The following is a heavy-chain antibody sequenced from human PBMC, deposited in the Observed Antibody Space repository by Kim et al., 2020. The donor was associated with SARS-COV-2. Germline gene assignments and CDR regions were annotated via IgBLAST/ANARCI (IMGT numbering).Heavy chain of an antibody. CDR2: INPSGGST. J-gene: IGHJ6*04. CDR3: ARVPYYYDSSGYYYYYGMDV. V-gene: IGHV1-46*01. Sequence: ASVKVSCKASGYTFTSYYMHWVRQAPGQGLEWMGIINPSGGSTSYAQKFQGRVTMTRDTSTSTVYMELSSLRSEDTAVYYCARVPYYYDSSGYYYYYGMDVWGKGTTVTVSS. D-gene: IGHD3-22*01. CDR1: GYTFTSYY.